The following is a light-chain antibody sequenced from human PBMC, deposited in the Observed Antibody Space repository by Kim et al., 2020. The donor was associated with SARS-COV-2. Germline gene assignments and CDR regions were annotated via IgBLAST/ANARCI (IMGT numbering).Light chain of an antibody. CDR2: DAS. CDR3: QQSYSTPYT. CDR1: QSIDNY. V-gene: IGKV1-39*01. Sequence: DIQMIQSPSSLSASVGDRVTITCRASQSIDNYLNWYQQKPGQPPRFLIYDASSLHRGAPSRFSGRGSGTTFTLTISSLQPEDSATYYCQQSYSTPYTFGQGTKVDIK. J-gene: IGKJ2*01.